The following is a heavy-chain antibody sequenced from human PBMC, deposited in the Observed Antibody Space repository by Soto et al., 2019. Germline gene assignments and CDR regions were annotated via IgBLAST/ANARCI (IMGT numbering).Heavy chain of an antibody. CDR2: IIPIFGTA. D-gene: IGHD5-12*01. V-gene: IGHV1-69*13. CDR1: GGTFSSYA. J-gene: IGHJ4*02. CDR3: ASTIGNSGYDFGYFDY. Sequence: ASVKVSCKASGGTFSSYAISWVRQAPGQGLEWMGGIIPIFGTANYAQKFQGRVTITADESTSTAYMELSSLRSEDTAVYYCASTIGNSGYDFGYFDYWGQGALVTVSS.